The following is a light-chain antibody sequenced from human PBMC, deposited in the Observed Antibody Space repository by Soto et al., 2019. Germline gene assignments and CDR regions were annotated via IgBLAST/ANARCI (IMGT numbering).Light chain of an antibody. CDR1: RILCASY. V-gene: IGKV3-20*01. J-gene: IGKJ4*01. Sequence: EIVLTQSPVTLSLSPGETATLSCSVRRILCASYLAWFQKKPGQAPRLLIFAASSRATGIPDRFSGSGSGTDFTLTISRLEPEDFAVYYCQQYGTSPHLNFGGGTKVDIK. CDR2: AAS. CDR3: QQYGTSPHLN.